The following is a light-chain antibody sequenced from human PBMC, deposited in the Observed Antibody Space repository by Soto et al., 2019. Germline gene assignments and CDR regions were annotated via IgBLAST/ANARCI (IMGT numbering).Light chain of an antibody. Sequence: EIVLTQSPDILSLSPGARATLSCRASQTVAYSSLAWYQQRPGQAPRLLIYGTSTRATGTPDRFSGSGSGTAFTFTISRLEPEDFAVYYCQQYVTTPRTFGQGTKVE. V-gene: IGKV3-20*01. CDR3: QQYVTTPRT. J-gene: IGKJ1*01. CDR1: QTVAYSS. CDR2: GTS.